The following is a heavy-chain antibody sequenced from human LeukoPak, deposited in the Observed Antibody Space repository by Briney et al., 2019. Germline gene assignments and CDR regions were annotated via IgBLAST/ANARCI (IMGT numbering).Heavy chain of an antibody. J-gene: IGHJ4*02. CDR3: AKDTGPGLGVGTLHY. CDR2: ISWDSGTT. CDR1: GFTFDGYT. V-gene: IGHV3-43*01. Sequence: GGSLRLSCAASGFTFDGYTMHWVRQPPGKGLEWVSLISWDSGTTYYADSVRGRFTISRDNSRNSLYLQMKSLSTQDTAFYYCAKDTGPGLGVGTLHYWGQGTLVTVSS. D-gene: IGHD7-27*01.